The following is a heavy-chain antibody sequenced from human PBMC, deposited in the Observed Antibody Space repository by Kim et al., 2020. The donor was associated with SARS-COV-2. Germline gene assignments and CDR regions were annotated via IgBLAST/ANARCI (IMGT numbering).Heavy chain of an antibody. V-gene: IGHV4-31*03. J-gene: IGHJ4*02. CDR1: GGSISSGGYY. Sequence: SETLSLTCTVSGGSISSGGYYWSWIRQHPGKGLEWIGYIYYSGSTYYNPSLKSRVTISVDTSKNQFSLKLSSVTAADTAVYYCARDQDGSGTDYWGQGTLVTVSS. D-gene: IGHD3-10*01. CDR2: IYYSGST. CDR3: ARDQDGSGTDY.